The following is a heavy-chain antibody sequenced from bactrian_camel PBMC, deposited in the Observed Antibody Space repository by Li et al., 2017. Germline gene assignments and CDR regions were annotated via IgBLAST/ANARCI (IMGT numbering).Heavy chain of an antibody. D-gene: IGHD7*01. CDR1: GLTSNTCG. Sequence: VQLVESGGGSVQAGGSLRLSCTAPGLTSNTCGMDWYRQTAGNRREWLARLHHNGTTQYAVSVKGRFTISKDESKDTVYLQMTSLRPEDTAMYYCKTPNGGTWECRSYFAQGTQVTVS. CDR2: LHHNGTT. V-gene: IGHV3S53*01. J-gene: IGHJ4*01.